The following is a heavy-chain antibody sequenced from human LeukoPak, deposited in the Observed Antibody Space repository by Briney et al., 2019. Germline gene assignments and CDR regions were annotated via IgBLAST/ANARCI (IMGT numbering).Heavy chain of an antibody. D-gene: IGHD6-19*01. J-gene: IGHJ4*02. CDR2: ISGSGYYT. CDR3: ARDYSSGWRLDY. CDR1: GSGFTFGNFA. V-gene: IGHV3-23*01. Sequence: PGGSLRLSCEASGSGFTFGNFALSWVRQAPGKGLEWVSGISGSGYYTYYADSVKGRFTISRDNAKNSLYLQMNSLRAEDTAVYYCARDYSSGWRLDYWGQGTLVTVSS.